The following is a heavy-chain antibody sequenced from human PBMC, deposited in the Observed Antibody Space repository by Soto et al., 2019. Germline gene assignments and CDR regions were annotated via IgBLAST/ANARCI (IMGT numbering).Heavy chain of an antibody. D-gene: IGHD3-22*01. CDR3: ARSLSPTDLNCSDSRDYYKWFDP. V-gene: IGHV1-2*02. CDR2: INPKSGGT. CDR1: GYTFTGYY. Sequence: ASVKVSCKASGYTFTGYYLHWVRQAPGQGLEWMGWINPKSGGTKYAQNFQGRVTMTRDTSISTAYMDLSRLRSDDTAVYYCARSLSPTDLNCSDSRDYYKWFDPWGQGTLETVSS. J-gene: IGHJ5*02.